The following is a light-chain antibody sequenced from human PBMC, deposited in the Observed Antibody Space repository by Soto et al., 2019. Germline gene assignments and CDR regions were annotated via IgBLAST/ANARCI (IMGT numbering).Light chain of an antibody. CDR1: QSVSSN. V-gene: IGKV3-15*01. Sequence: EIVMTQSPATLSVSPGERASLSCRASQSVSSNLAWYQQKPGQAPRLLISGASTRATGIPARFSGSGSGTECTLTISSLQSEDFAVYYCQQYNNWLITVGQGTRLEIK. CDR3: QQYNNWLIT. CDR2: GAS. J-gene: IGKJ5*01.